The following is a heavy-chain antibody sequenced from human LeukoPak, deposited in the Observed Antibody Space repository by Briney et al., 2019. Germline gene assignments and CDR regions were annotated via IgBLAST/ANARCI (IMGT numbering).Heavy chain of an antibody. V-gene: IGHV4-59*06. CDR2: IYYSGST. CDR1: GGSISSYY. Sequence: PSETLSLTCTVSGGSISSYYWSWIRQPPGKGLEWIGYIYYSGSTYYNPSLKSRVTISVDTSKNQFSLKLSSVTAADTAVYYCARGYCSGGSCYSVGYFDYWGQGTLVTVSS. CDR3: ARGYCSGGSCYSVGYFDY. D-gene: IGHD2-15*01. J-gene: IGHJ4*02.